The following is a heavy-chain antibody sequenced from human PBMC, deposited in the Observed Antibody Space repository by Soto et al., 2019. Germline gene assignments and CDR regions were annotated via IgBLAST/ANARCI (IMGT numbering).Heavy chain of an antibody. Sequence: GGSLRLSCAASGFTFSSYSMNWVRQAPGKGLEWVSSISSSSSYIYYADSVKGRFTISRDNAKNSLYLQMNSLRAEDTAVYYCARDMFGGYDSGFDYWGQGTLVTVSS. CDR2: ISSSSSYI. CDR1: GFTFSSYS. V-gene: IGHV3-21*01. J-gene: IGHJ4*02. D-gene: IGHD5-12*01. CDR3: ARDMFGGYDSGFDY.